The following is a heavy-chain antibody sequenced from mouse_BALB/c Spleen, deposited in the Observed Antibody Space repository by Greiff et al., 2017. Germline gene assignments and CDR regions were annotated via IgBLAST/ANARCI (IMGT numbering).Heavy chain of an antibody. CDR3: ENKAIYSYYAMDY. Sequence: QVQLQQSGAELVRPGASVKMSCKASGYTFTSYTMHWVKQRPGQGLEWIGYINPSSGYTNYNQKFKDKATLTADKSSSTAYMKLSSLTSEDSAVYYCENKAIYSYYAMDYWGQGTSVTVSS. D-gene: IGHD1-3*01. V-gene: IGHV1-4*01. J-gene: IGHJ4*01. CDR1: GYTFTSYT. CDR2: INPSSGYT.